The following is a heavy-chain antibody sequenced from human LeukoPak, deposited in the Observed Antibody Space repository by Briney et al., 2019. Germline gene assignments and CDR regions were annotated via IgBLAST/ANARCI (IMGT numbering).Heavy chain of an antibody. V-gene: IGHV3-21*01. Sequence: PGGSLRLSCAASGFTFSSYNMNWVRQAPGKGLELVSSISSSSTYIYYADSVRGRFTISRDNAKNSLYLQMNSLRAEDTAVYYCAIDPGTVDTAMVPVWDYWGQGTLVTVSS. CDR1: GFTFSSYN. D-gene: IGHD5-18*01. CDR3: AIDPGTVDTAMVPVWDY. CDR2: ISSSSTYI. J-gene: IGHJ4*02.